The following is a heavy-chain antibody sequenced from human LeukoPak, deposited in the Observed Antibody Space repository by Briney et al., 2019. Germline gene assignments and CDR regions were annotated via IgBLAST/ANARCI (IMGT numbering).Heavy chain of an antibody. CDR1: GYTFTGYY. D-gene: IGHD4-17*01. CDR3: ARARPTVTTFFTPKNYFDY. CDR2: INPNSGGT. V-gene: IGHV1-2*02. Sequence: ASVKVSCKASGYTFTGYYMHWVRQAPGQGLEWMGWINPNSGGTNYAQKFQGRVTMTRDTSISTAYMELSSLRSEDTAVYYCARARPTVTTFFTPKNYFDYWGQGTLVTVSS. J-gene: IGHJ4*02.